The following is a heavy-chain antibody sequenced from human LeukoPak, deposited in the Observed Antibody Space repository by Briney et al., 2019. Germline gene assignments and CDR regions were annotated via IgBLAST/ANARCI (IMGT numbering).Heavy chain of an antibody. CDR1: GFTINIYS. CDR2: ISSSSSSI. D-gene: IGHD2-15*01. CDR3: ARGPSCSSVSCYTTGLFDY. V-gene: IGHV3-21*01. J-gene: IGHJ4*02. Sequence: GGSLRLSCTASGFTINIYSMSWVRQAPGKGLEWVSSISSSSSSIYYADSLKGQFTISRDNAKNSLYLQMNNLRAEDTAVYYCARGPSCSSVSCYTTGLFDYWGRGTLVTVSS.